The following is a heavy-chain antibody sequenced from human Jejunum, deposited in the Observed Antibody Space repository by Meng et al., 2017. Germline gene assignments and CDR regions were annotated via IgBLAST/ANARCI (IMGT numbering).Heavy chain of an antibody. CDR1: GGSITSFY. CDR2: VSYSGTT. D-gene: IGHD3-16*01. J-gene: IGHJ2*01. CDR3: ATDSTNSRFFF. Sequence: SETLSLTCTVSGGSITSFYWTWIRQSPEKGLEWIGYVSYSGTTNYNPSLKSRVTISVDTSKTHFSLKLTSVTAADTAMYFCATDSTNSRFFFWGRGIQVTVSS. V-gene: IGHV4-59*01.